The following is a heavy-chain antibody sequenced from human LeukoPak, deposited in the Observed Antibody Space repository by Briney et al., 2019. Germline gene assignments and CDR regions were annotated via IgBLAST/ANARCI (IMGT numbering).Heavy chain of an antibody. CDR1: GFTFSSYS. CDR2: ISSSSSYI. CDR3: ARSNVAWTPDAFDI. J-gene: IGHJ3*02. Sequence: TGGSLRLSCAASGFTFSSYSMNWVRQAPGKGLEWVSSISSSSSYIYYADSVKGRFTISRDNAKNSLYLQMNSLRAEDTAVYYCARSNVAWTPDAFDIWGQGTMVTVSS. V-gene: IGHV3-21*01. D-gene: IGHD2-15*01.